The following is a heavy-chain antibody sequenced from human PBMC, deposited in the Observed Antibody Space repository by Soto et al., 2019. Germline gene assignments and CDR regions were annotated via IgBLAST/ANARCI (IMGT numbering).Heavy chain of an antibody. D-gene: IGHD6-13*01. CDR3: ARDLAAGDH. CDR1: GYTFTSYG. V-gene: IGHV1-18*01. J-gene: IGHJ4*02. Sequence: ASVKVSCKASGYTFTSYGISWVRQAPGQGLEWMGWISAYNGNTNYAQKLQGRVTMTYDTSTTTVYMELSGLRSEDTAVLYCARDLAAGDHWGQGTLVTVSS. CDR2: ISAYNGNT.